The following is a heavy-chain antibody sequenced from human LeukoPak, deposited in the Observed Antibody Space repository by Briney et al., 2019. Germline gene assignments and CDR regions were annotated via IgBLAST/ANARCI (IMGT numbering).Heavy chain of an antibody. J-gene: IGHJ6*02. CDR1: GFTFSDYY. V-gene: IGHV3-11*01. D-gene: IGHD6-19*01. CDR2: ISSSGSTI. Sequence: GGSLRLSCAASGFTFSDYYMSWIRQAPGKGLEWVSYISSSGSTIYYADSVKGRFTISRDNAKNSLYLQMNSLRAEDTAVYYCASTLEKGIAVAGYYYYGMDVWGQGTTVTVS. CDR3: ASTLEKGIAVAGYYYYGMDV.